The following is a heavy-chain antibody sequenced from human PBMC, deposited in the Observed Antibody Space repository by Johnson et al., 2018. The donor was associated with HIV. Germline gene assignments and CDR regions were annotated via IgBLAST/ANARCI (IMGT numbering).Heavy chain of an antibody. CDR1: GFIFSSYD. Sequence: VQLVESGGGVVQPGRSLRLSCAASGFIFSSYDMHWVRQTTGKGLEWISGIGSSGDTFYPGSVKGRFTISRANAKNSLYLQMNSLRAGDTGVYYCARAGSGDAFDIWGQGT. CDR2: IGSSGDT. J-gene: IGHJ3*02. D-gene: IGHD3-10*01. V-gene: IGHV3-13*01. CDR3: ARAGSGDAFDI.